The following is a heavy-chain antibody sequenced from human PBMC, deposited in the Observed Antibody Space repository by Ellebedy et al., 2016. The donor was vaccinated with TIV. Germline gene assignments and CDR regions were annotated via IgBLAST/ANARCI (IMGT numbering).Heavy chain of an antibody. V-gene: IGHV3-30*03. J-gene: IGHJ4*02. CDR3: ARGGIQV. D-gene: IGHD5-18*01. CDR2: ITSDGSDK. CDR1: GFFFSAYG. Sequence: GESLKISCAASGFFFSAYGMHWVRQAPGQGLEWVAVITSDGSDKYYVDSVKGRFTMSRDNAKNTLYLQMDSLRAEDTAVYYCARGGIQVWGQGTLVIVSA.